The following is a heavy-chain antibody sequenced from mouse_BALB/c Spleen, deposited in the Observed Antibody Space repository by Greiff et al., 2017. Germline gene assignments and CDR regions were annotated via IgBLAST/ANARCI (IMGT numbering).Heavy chain of an antibody. CDR1: GYTFTSYT. CDR3: ARSFYYAMDY. V-gene: IGHV1-4*01. CDR2: INPSSGYT. Sequence: QVQLKESGAELARPGASVKMSCKASGYTFTSYTMHWVKQRPGQGLEWIGYINPSSGYTNYNQKFKDKATLTADKSSSTAYMQLSSLTSEDSAVYYCARSFYYAMDYWGQGTSVTVSS. J-gene: IGHJ4*01.